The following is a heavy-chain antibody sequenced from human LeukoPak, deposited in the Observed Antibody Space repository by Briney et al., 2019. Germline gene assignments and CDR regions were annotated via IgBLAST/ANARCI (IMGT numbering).Heavy chain of an antibody. CDR1: GGTFTRCA. J-gene: IGHJ3*02. Sequence: GASVTVSCKASGGTFTRCAISWVRQAPGHGLEWMGGIIPIFRAPNYAQKFQDRVTITADESTTTAYMELSSLRSEDTAVYYCATRRGDVATIFSESYDAFDIWGQGTMVTVSS. CDR2: IIPIFRAP. CDR3: ATRRGDVATIFSESYDAFDI. D-gene: IGHD5-24*01. V-gene: IGHV1-69*13.